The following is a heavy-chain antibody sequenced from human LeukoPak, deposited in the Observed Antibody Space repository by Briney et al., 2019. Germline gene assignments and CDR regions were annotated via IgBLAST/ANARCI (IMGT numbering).Heavy chain of an antibody. Sequence: ASVKVSCKVSGYTLTEFSMHWVRQAPGKGLEWMGGFDPEDGETIYAQKFQGRVTMTEDTSTDTAYMELGSLRSEDTAVYYCATSGYYGSGSYLYWYFDLWGRGTLVTVSS. CDR1: GYTLTEFS. D-gene: IGHD3-10*01. V-gene: IGHV1-24*01. CDR3: ATSGYYGSGSYLYWYFDL. J-gene: IGHJ2*01. CDR2: FDPEDGET.